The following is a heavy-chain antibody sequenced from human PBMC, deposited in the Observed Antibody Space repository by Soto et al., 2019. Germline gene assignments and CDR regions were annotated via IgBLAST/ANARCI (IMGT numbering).Heavy chain of an antibody. CDR2: IADHGGNT. D-gene: IGHD6-13*01. CDR1: GFTFSTYA. Sequence: GGSLRLSCAASGFTFSTYALTWVRQAPGKGLEWVSAIADHGGNTYYADSVKGRFTISRDNSKNTLYLQMNSLRAEGTALYYCAKLGAGTIYWGQGTPVTVSS. J-gene: IGHJ4*02. V-gene: IGHV3-23*01. CDR3: AKLGAGTIY.